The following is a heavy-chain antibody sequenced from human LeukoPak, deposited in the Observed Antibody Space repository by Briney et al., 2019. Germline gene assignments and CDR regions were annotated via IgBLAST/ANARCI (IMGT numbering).Heavy chain of an antibody. V-gene: IGHV3-7*01. CDR3: ARDLTYYYDSTGYYYDAFDI. CDR1: GFSFSDYW. CDR2: IKEDGSVK. J-gene: IGHJ3*02. Sequence: PGGSLRLSCAASGFSFSDYWMTWVRQAPGEGLEWVANIKEDGSVKYYVDSVKGRSTISRDNAKNSLYLQMNNLRAEDTAIYYCARDLTYYYDSTGYYYDAFDIWGQGTMVTVSS. D-gene: IGHD3-22*01.